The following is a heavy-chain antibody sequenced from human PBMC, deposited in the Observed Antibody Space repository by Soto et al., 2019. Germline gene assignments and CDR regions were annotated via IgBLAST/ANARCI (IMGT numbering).Heavy chain of an antibody. CDR1: GFNFSSSD. CDR3: ARSWGRRYCSSTSCYTGGLYYYGMDV. D-gene: IGHD2-2*02. Sequence: GRCLTLSFSASGFNFSSSDMHWVRQEPGKVLEWVSAIGTAGDTYYPGSVKGRFTISRENAKNSLYLQMNSLRAGDTAVYYCARSWGRRYCSSTSCYTGGLYYYGMDVWGQGTTVTVSS. J-gene: IGHJ6*02. V-gene: IGHV3-13*01. CDR2: IGTAGDT.